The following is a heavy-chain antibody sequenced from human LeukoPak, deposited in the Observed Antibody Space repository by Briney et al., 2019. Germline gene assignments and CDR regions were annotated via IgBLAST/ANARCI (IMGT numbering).Heavy chain of an antibody. CDR2: ILPDGSYK. J-gene: IGHJ5*02. CDR3: AREEAAAGYNWFDP. V-gene: IGHV3-7*03. Sequence: PGGSLRLSCAASKFIFSDYGMHWVRQAPGKGLEWVGNILPDGSYKHYVDSVKGRFTISRDNAKNSLYLQMNSLRAEDTAVYYCAREEAAAGYNWFDPWGQGTLVTVSS. D-gene: IGHD6-13*01. CDR1: KFIFSDYG.